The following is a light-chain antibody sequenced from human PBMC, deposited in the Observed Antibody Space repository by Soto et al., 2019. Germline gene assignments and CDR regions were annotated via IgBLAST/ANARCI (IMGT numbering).Light chain of an antibody. CDR1: QTISSW. J-gene: IGKJ1*01. V-gene: IGKV1-5*03. CDR3: QHYNSYSEA. Sequence: DIQMTQSPSTLSGSVGDRVTITCRASQTISSWLAWYQQKPGKAPKLLIYKASTLISGVPSRFSGSGSGTEFTLTISSLQPDDFATYYCQHYNSYSEAFGQWTKMELK. CDR2: KAS.